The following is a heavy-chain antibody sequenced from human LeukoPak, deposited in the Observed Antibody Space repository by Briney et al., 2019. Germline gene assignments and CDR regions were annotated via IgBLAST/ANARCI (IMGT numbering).Heavy chain of an antibody. CDR2: IDWDNEK. V-gene: IGHV2-70*11. J-gene: IGHJ4*02. Sequence: SGPTLVNPTQTLTLTCTFSGFSLSSGGMCVSWIRQSPGKALEWLARIDWDNEKHYSPFLRTSLTISKDTSKNQVVLTMTNVYPVDTATYYCALMSPAYNPLYFDSWGQGTLVTVSS. CDR3: ALMSPAYNPLYFDS. D-gene: IGHD5-24*01. CDR1: GFSLSSGGMC.